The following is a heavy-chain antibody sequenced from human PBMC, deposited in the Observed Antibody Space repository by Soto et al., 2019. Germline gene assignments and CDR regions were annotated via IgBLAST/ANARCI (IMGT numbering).Heavy chain of an antibody. D-gene: IGHD3-16*02. J-gene: IGHJ4*02. CDR2: MSWNRGSI. CDR1: GFTFDGFA. CDR3: AKDISLGELSAPDN. Sequence: PGGSLRLSCVASGFTFDGFAMHWGRQAPGKGLEGVSGMSWNRGSIVYAASVKGRFTISRANAKNTLYLQMNSLRPEDTALYYCAKDISLGELSAPDNGGQGTLVTVS. V-gene: IGHV3-9*01.